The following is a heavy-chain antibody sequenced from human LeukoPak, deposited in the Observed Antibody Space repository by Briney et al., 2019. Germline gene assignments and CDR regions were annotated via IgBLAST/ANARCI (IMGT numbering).Heavy chain of an antibody. CDR3: ARGHLSDPNFDY. V-gene: IGHV1-2*02. D-gene: IGHD1-26*01. CDR2: INPNSGGI. CDR1: GYTFTDYY. Sequence: ASVKVSCKASGYTFTDYYMYWVRQAPGQGLEWMGWINPNSGGIDPAQKFQGRVTMTRDTSISTVYMELSRLRSDDTAVYYCARGHLSDPNFDYLGQGTLVTVSS. J-gene: IGHJ4*02.